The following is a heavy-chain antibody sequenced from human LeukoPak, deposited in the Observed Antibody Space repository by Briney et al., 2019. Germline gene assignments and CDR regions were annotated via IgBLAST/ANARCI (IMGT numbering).Heavy chain of an antibody. J-gene: IGHJ4*02. CDR3: ARLVVPAAMGHGLDY. CDR2: INHSGST. CDR1: GGSFSGYY. D-gene: IGHD2-2*01. V-gene: IGHV4-34*01. Sequence: PSETLSLTCAVYGGSFSGYYWSWIRQPPGKGLEWIGEINHSGSTNYNPSLKSRVTISVDTSKNQFSLKLSSVTAADTAVYYCARLVVPAAMGHGLDYWGQGTMVTVSS.